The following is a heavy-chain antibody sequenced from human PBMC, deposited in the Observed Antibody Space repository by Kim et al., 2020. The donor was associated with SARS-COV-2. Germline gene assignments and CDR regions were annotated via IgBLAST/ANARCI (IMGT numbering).Heavy chain of an antibody. J-gene: IGHJ4*02. Sequence: YADALNGRVTISRDNVKNTLYRQMNSLRAEDTAVYYCARDNVAGSGSSGFWGQGTLVAVSS. CDR3: ARDNVAGSGSSGF. D-gene: IGHD3-10*01. V-gene: IGHV3-74*01.